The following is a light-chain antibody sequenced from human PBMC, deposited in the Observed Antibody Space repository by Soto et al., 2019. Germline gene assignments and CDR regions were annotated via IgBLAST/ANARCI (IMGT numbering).Light chain of an antibody. J-gene: IGLJ3*02. V-gene: IGLV1-44*01. CDR3: AVWDDSLNGRV. Sequence: QAVVTQPPSASGTPGQRVTLSCSGSSSNIGFNAVNWYQQLPGTAPKLVMHGNSQRPSGVPDRFSGSKSGTSASLAISGLRTEDEAQYYCAVWDDSLNGRVFGGGTKLTVL. CDR2: GNS. CDR1: SSNIGFNA.